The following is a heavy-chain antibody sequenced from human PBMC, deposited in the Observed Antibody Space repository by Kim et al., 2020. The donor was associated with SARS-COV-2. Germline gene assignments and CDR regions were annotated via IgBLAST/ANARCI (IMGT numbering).Heavy chain of an antibody. CDR2: IYYSGST. V-gene: IGHV4-59*13. D-gene: IGHD3-10*01. CDR1: GGSISSYY. Sequence: SETLSLTCTVSGGSISSYYWSWIRQPPGKGLEWIGYIYYSGSTNYNPSLKSRVTISVDTSKNQFSLKLSSVTAADTAVYYCARDHGSVMNWFDPWGQGTLVTVSS. J-gene: IGHJ5*02. CDR3: ARDHGSVMNWFDP.